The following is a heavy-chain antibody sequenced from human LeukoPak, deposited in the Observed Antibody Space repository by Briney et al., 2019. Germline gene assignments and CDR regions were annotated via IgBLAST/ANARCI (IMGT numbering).Heavy chain of an antibody. J-gene: IGHJ6*02. V-gene: IGHV1-18*01. D-gene: IGHD1-26*01. CDR1: GYTFTSYG. CDR2: ISAYNGNT. Sequence: ASVTVSCTASGYTFTSYGISWVRQAPGQGLEWMGWISAYNGNTNYAQKLQGRVTMTTDTSTSTAYMELRSLRSDDTAVYYCARDHGGSYYYYGMDVWGQGTTVTVSS. CDR3: ARDHGGSYYYYGMDV.